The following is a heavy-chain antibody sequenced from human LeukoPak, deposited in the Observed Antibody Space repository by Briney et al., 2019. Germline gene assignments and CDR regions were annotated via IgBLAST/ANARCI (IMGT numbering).Heavy chain of an antibody. J-gene: IGHJ1*01. CDR2: IYSGGST. D-gene: IGHD6-19*01. CDR3: AKDRMTSGWYGAYFQH. Sequence: GGSLRLSCAASGFTVSSNYMSWVRQAPGKGLEWVSVIYSGGSTYYADSVKGRFTISRDNSKNTLYLQMNSLRAEDTAVYCCAKDRMTSGWYGAYFQHWGQGTLVTVSS. V-gene: IGHV3-66*02. CDR1: GFTVSSNY.